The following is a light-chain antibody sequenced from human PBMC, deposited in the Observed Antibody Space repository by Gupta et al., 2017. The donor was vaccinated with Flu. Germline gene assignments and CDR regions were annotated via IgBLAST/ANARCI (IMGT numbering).Light chain of an antibody. J-gene: IGKJ2*01. V-gene: IGKV1-39*01. CDR2: TTS. CDR3: QQTYRTPST. CDR1: QGVSSH. Sequence: PSSLSANVGDRVTITCRASQGVSSHLNWYQQKPGKAPKLLIYTTSTLHSGAPSRFTGSGSGTDFTLTISSLQPEDFATYSCQQTYRTPSTFGQGTKLQIK.